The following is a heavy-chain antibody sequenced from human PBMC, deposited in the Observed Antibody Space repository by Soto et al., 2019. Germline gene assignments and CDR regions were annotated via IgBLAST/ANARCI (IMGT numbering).Heavy chain of an antibody. CDR3: AKGSWVHHGSEGGNWLDP. J-gene: IGHJ5*02. CDR1: GVSFSNYA. CDR2: ISHSGSST. V-gene: IGHV3-23*01. D-gene: IGHD3-10*01. Sequence: EVQLLESGGGLVQPGGSLRLSCAASGVSFSNYAMNWVRQAPGKGLEWVSGISHSGSSTYYADSVKGRFTISRDNSKNTLYLQMNSPRAEDTAVYYCAKGSWVHHGSEGGNWLDPWGQGTLVTVSS.